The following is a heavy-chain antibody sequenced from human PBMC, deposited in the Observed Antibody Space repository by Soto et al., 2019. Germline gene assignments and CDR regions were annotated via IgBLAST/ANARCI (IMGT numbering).Heavy chain of an antibody. D-gene: IGHD6-13*01. J-gene: IGHJ6*02. V-gene: IGHV4-34*02. Sequence: QVALQQWGAGLLKPSQTLSLTCGVSGGSFDEYIWTWIRLTPGHGLEWIGEVHHSGTSYYNPSLKSRHAVSVDTSKSQVSLTLTSVTAADTRVYYCARRKDSSRYFYGMDVWGQGTTVVVS. CDR3: ARRKDSSRYFYGMDV. CDR1: GGSFDEYI. CDR2: VHHSGTS.